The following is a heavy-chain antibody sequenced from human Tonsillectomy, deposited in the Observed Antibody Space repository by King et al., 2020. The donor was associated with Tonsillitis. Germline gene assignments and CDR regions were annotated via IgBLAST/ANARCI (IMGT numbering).Heavy chain of an antibody. CDR3: AKGSLSSSGGGGGYFDS. V-gene: IGHV3-23*04. D-gene: IGHD2-15*01. J-gene: IGHJ4*02. Sequence: VQLVESGGGLVQPGGSLRLSCAASGFTFSSYAMSWVRQAPGKGLEWVSAISGSGGSTYYADSVKGRFTISRDNSKNTLYLQMNSLRAEDTAVYYCAKGSLSSSGGGGGYFDSWGQGTLVTVSS. CDR1: GFTFSSYA. CDR2: ISGSGGST.